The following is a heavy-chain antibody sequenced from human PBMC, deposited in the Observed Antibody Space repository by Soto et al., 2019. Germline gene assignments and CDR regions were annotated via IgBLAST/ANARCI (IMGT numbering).Heavy chain of an antibody. CDR2: INPNSGGT. D-gene: IGHD2-2*01. CDR1: GYTFTGHY. V-gene: IGHV1-2*04. J-gene: IGHJ6*01. CDR3: ARGGYAFVSSSLLGGDKDYSRDV. Sequence: QEQLIQSGAEVQKPGASVKVSCKASGYTFTGHYIHWVRQAPGQGLEWIGWINPNSGGTVLAQKFQGWVTMTRDTSVSTAVIEVIRLGSDVTAIYYCARGGYAFVSSSLLGGDKDYSRDVWGQGTTVACTS.